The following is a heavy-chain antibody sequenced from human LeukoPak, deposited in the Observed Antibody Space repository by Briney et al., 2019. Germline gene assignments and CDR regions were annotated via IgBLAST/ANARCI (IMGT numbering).Heavy chain of an antibody. CDR2: IYTSGST. V-gene: IGHV4-4*07. Sequence: SETLSLTCTVSGGSISSYYWSWIRQPAGKGLEWIGRIYTSGSTNYNPSLKSRVTMSVDTSKNQFSLKLNSVTAADTAVYYCARDIEGGSGRNLYYYMDVWGKGTTVTVSS. J-gene: IGHJ6*03. CDR3: ARDIEGGSGRNLYYYMDV. CDR1: GGSISSYY. D-gene: IGHD2-15*01.